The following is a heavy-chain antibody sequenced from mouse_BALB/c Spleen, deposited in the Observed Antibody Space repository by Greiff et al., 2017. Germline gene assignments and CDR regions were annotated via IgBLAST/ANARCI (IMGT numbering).Heavy chain of an antibody. D-gene: IGHD2-4*01. CDR1: GFTFSSYG. Sequence: EVQLVESGGDLVKPGGSLKLSCAASGFTFSSYGMSWVRQTPDKRLEWVATISSGGSYTYYPDSVKGRFTISRDNAKNTLYLQMSSLKSEDTAMYYCARHTNDYDYAMDYWGQGTSVTVSS. J-gene: IGHJ4*01. V-gene: IGHV5-6*01. CDR3: ARHTNDYDYAMDY. CDR2: ISSGGSYT.